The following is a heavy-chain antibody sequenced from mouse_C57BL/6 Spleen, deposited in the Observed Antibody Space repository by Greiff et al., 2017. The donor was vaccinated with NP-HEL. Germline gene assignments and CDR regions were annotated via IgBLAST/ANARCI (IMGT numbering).Heavy chain of an antibody. J-gene: IGHJ2*01. CDR1: GYTFTSYW. CDR2: IHPNSGST. D-gene: IGHD2-3*01. Sequence: QVQLQQPGAELVKPGASVKLSCKASGYTFTSYWMHWVKQRPGQGLEWIGMIHPNSGSTNYNEKFKSKATLTVDKSSSTAYMQLSSLTSEDSAVYYCARGIYDGYKGLYYFDYWGQGTTLTVSS. CDR3: ARGIYDGYKGLYYFDY. V-gene: IGHV1-64*01.